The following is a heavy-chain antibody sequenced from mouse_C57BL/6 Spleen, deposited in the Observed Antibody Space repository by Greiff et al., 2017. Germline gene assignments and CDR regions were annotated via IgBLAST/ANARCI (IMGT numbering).Heavy chain of an antibody. V-gene: IGHV1-82*01. CDR2: IYPGDGDT. CDR3: ARGMDYGSSPWFAY. J-gene: IGHJ3*01. Sequence: QVQLQQSGPELVKPGASVKISCKASGYAFSSSWMNWVKQRPGKGLEWIGRIYPGDGDTNYNGKFKGKATLTADKSSSTAYMQLSSLRSEDSAVYFCARGMDYGSSPWFAYWGQGTLVTVSA. D-gene: IGHD1-1*01. CDR1: GYAFSSSW.